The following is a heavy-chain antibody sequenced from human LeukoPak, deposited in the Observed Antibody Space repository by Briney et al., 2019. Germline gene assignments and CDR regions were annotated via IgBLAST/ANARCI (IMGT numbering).Heavy chain of an antibody. V-gene: IGHV4-38-2*02. CDR3: ARDSGGYFFNNWFDP. J-gene: IGHJ5*02. CDR1: GYSISSGYY. Sequence: SETLSLTCTVSGYSISSGYYWGWIRQPPGKGLEWIGSIYHSGSTYYNPSLKSLVTISVDTSKNQFSLKLSSVTAADTAVYYCARDSGGYFFNNWFDPWGQGTLVTVSS. CDR2: IYHSGST. D-gene: IGHD3-22*01.